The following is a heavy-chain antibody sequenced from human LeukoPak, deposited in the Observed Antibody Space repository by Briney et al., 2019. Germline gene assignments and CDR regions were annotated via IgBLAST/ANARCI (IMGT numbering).Heavy chain of an antibody. J-gene: IGHJ4*02. CDR2: MKPNTGKT. Sequence: ASVKVSCKASGYTFNNYDINWLRQATGQGLEWMGWMKPNTGKTGYAQNFQGRVTMTSNTSISTAYMELSSLRSEDTAVYYCARGPLSGTTDFDYWGQGTLVTVSS. V-gene: IGHV1-8*01. CDR3: ARGPLSGTTDFDY. D-gene: IGHD1-7*01. CDR1: GYTFNNYD.